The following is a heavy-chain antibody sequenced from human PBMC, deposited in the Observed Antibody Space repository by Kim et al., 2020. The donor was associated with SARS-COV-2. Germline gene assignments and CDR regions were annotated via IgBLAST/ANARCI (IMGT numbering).Heavy chain of an antibody. CDR3: ARNPYGDYDY. Sequence: ASVKVSCKASGYTFTGYYMHWVRQAPGQGLEWMGRINPNSGGTNYAQKFQGRVTMTMDTSISTAYMELSRLRSDDTAVSSCARNPYGDYDYWGQGTLVTV. CDR1: GYTFTGYY. V-gene: IGHV1-2*06. D-gene: IGHD4-17*01. J-gene: IGHJ4*02. CDR2: INPNSGGT.